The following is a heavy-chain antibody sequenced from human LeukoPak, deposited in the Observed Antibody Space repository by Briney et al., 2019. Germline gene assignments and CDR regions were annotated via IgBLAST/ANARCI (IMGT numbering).Heavy chain of an antibody. V-gene: IGHV4-59*08. J-gene: IGHJ4*02. CDR1: GGSISSFY. Sequence: PSETLSLTCTVSGGSISSFYWSWIRQPPGKGLEWIGYVSNSGSTNYNPSLTSRVTISVDTSKNQFSLKLSSVTAADTAVYYCARRYSGYTFDYWGQGTLVTVSS. CDR2: VSNSGST. D-gene: IGHD5-12*01. CDR3: ARRYSGYTFDY.